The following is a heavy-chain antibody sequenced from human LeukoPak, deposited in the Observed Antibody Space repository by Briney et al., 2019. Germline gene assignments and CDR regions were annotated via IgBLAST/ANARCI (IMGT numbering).Heavy chain of an antibody. Sequence: SETLSLTCTVSGGSISSGGYYWSWIRQHPGKGLEWIAYIYYSGSTYYNPSLKSRVTISVDTSKNQFSLKLSFVTAADTAVYYCARDKGYSSSRESLNWFDPWGQGTLVTVSS. CDR3: ARDKGYSSSRESLNWFDP. V-gene: IGHV4-31*03. D-gene: IGHD6-13*01. J-gene: IGHJ5*02. CDR1: GGSISSGGYY. CDR2: IYYSGST.